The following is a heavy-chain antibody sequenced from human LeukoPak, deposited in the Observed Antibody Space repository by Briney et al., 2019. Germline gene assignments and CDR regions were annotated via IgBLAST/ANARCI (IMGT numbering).Heavy chain of an antibody. D-gene: IGHD2/OR15-2a*01. CDR3: ARATLLYYFDC. CDR1: GFTFSSYS. CDR2: IGSSSSYI. Sequence: GGSLRLSCAASGFTFSSYSMNWVRQAPGKGLEWVSSIGSSSSYIYYADSVKGRFTISRDNAKNSLYLQMNSLRAEDTAVYYCARATLLYYFDCWGQGTLVSVSA. V-gene: IGHV3-21*01. J-gene: IGHJ4*02.